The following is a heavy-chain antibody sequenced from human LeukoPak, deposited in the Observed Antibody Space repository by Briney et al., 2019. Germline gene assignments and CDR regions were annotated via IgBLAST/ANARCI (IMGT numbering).Heavy chain of an antibody. J-gene: IGHJ4*02. CDR2: FDPEDGET. Sequence: ASVNVSCKVSGYTLTELSMHWVRQAPGKGLEWMGGFDPEDGETIYAQKFQGRVTMTEDTSTDTAYMELSSLRSEDTAVYYCATTWLGYCSGGSCFGKWGQGTLVTVSS. CDR1: GYTLTELS. D-gene: IGHD2-15*01. CDR3: ATTWLGYCSGGSCFGK. V-gene: IGHV1-24*01.